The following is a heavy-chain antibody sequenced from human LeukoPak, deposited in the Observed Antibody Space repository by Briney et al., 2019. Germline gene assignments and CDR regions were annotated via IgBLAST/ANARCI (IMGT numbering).Heavy chain of an antibody. D-gene: IGHD2-21*02. J-gene: IGHJ4*02. CDR2: IYYSGST. V-gene: IGHV4-59*01. CDR3: ARDRGDYGSSDY. CDR1: GGSISSYY. Sequence: SETLSLTCTVSGGSISSYYWSWIRQPPGKGLEWIGYIYYSGSTNYNPSLKSRVTISVDTSKNQFSLKLSSVTAADTAMYYCARDRGDYGSSDYWGQGTLVTVSS.